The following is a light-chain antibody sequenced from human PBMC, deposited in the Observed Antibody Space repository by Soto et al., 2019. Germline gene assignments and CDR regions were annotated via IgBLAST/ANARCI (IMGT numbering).Light chain of an antibody. CDR1: SSDVGSYNR. CDR2: EVS. V-gene: IGLV2-18*02. Sequence: QSALTQPPSVCGSPGQAVTISCTGTSSDVGSYNRVSWYQQPPGTAPKLMIYEVSNRPSGVPDRFSGSKSGNTASLTISGLRAEDEADYYCSSYTSSSTYVFGTGTKVTVL. J-gene: IGLJ1*01. CDR3: SSYTSSSTYV.